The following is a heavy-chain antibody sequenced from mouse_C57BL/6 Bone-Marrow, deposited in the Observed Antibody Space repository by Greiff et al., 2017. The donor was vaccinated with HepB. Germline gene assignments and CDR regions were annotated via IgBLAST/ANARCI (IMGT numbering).Heavy chain of an antibody. CDR2: FYPGSGSI. V-gene: IGHV1-62-2*01. Sequence: QVQLQQSGAELVKPGASVKLSCKASGYTFTEYTIHWVKQRSGQGLEWIGWFYPGSGSIKYNEKFKDKATLTADKSSSTVYMELSRLTSEDSAVYFCARHEEGVITTVVAPYFDYWGQGTTLTVSS. J-gene: IGHJ2*01. CDR1: GYTFTEYT. D-gene: IGHD1-1*01. CDR3: ARHEEGVITTVVAPYFDY.